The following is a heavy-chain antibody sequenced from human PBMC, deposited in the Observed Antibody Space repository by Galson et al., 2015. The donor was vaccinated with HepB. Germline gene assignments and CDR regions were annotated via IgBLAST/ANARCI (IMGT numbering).Heavy chain of an antibody. Sequence: QSGAEVTKPGESLKISCKGSGYSFTSYWIGWVRQMPGKGLEWMGIIYPGDSDTRYSPSFQGQVTISADKSISTAYLQWSSLKASDTAMYYCARHIATDYSNSYAAFDIWGQGTMVTVSS. D-gene: IGHD4-11*01. CDR2: IYPGDSDT. CDR1: GYSFTSYW. J-gene: IGHJ3*02. V-gene: IGHV5-51*01. CDR3: ARHIATDYSNSYAAFDI.